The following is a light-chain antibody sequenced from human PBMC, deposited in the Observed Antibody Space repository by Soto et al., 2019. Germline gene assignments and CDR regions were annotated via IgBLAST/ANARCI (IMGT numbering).Light chain of an antibody. CDR3: QHYDTFPYT. Sequence: DIQMTQSPSSVSASVGDTVSVTCRASQDISRWLAWYQQKPGKAPRLLIYAASSLQNGVPPRFSGSGSGTEFTLTISSLQPEDFATYYCQHYDTFPYTFGQGTKVDIK. CDR1: QDISRW. J-gene: IGKJ2*01. CDR2: AAS. V-gene: IGKV1-12*01.